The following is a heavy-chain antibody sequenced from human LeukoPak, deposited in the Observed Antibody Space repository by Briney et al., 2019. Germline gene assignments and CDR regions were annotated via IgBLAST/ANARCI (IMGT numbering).Heavy chain of an antibody. CDR1: GFSFSSYW. CDR2: IKSDGSST. D-gene: IGHD6-13*01. CDR3: AGDGRIAAPGTDLDY. V-gene: IGHV3-74*01. Sequence: GGSLRLSCAASGFSFSSYWMHWVRQAPGKGLVWVSRIKSDGSSTNYVDSVKGRFTISRDNAKNTLYLQMNSLRAEDTAVYYCAGDGRIAAPGTDLDYWGQGTLVTVSS. J-gene: IGHJ4*02.